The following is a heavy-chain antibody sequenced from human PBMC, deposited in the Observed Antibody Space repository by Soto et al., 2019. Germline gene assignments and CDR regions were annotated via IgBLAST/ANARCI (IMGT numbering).Heavy chain of an antibody. Sequence: EVQLVESGGGLVQPGGSLRLSCAASGFTFRSYSMNWVRQAPGKGLEWISYISSSSSTIYYADSVKGRFIISRDNAKNAVYLQMNRLGGGDPAVDYCASEGGLFGYWGQGTLVTVSS. CDR2: ISSSSSTI. V-gene: IGHV3-48*01. CDR1: GFTFRSYS. D-gene: IGHD3-16*01. J-gene: IGHJ4*02. CDR3: ASEGGLFGY.